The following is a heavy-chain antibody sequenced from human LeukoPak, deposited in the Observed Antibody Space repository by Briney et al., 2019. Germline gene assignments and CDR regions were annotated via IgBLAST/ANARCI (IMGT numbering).Heavy chain of an antibody. V-gene: IGHV3-48*03. J-gene: IGHJ1*01. CDR1: GFTFSSYE. Sequence: GGSLRLSCAASGFTFSSYEMNWVRQAPGKGLEWVSYISSSGSTIYYADSVEGRFTISRDNAKNSLYLQMNSLRAEDTAVYYCARAGSSGYYYAEYFQHWGQGTLVTVSS. D-gene: IGHD3-22*01. CDR2: ISSSGSTI. CDR3: ARAGSSGYYYAEYFQH.